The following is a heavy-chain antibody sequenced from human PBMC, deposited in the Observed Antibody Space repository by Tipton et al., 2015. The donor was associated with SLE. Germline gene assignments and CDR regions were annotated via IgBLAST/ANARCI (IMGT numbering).Heavy chain of an antibody. Sequence: QLVQSGAEVKEPGASAKVSCKASGYTFTGYHMHWVRQTPGQGLEWMGWINPSSGGTNYAQKFQGRVTMTRDTSISTAYMELSRLRSDDTAVYYCARGKVIAATILDCFDCWGQGTLVTVSS. D-gene: IGHD5-12*01. V-gene: IGHV1-2*02. CDR3: ARGKVIAATILDCFDC. J-gene: IGHJ4*02. CDR1: GYTFTGYH. CDR2: INPSSGGT.